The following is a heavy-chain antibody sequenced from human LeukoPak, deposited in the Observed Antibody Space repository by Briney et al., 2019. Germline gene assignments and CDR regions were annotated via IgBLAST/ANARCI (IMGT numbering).Heavy chain of an antibody. Sequence: SVKVSCKASGGTFSSYAISWVRQAPGQGLEWMGGIIPIFGTANYAQKFQGRVTITADESTSTAYMELSSLRSEDTAVYYCATSMGITGINKPFDYWGQGTLVTVSS. D-gene: IGHD1-20*01. CDR3: ATSMGITGINKPFDY. CDR1: GGTFSSYA. CDR2: IIPIFGTA. V-gene: IGHV1-69*13. J-gene: IGHJ4*02.